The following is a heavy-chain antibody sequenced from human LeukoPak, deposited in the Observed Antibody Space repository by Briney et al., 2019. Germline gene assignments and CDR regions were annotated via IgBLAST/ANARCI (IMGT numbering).Heavy chain of an antibody. V-gene: IGHV4-4*02. CDR2: IYHSGST. Sequence: SETLSLTCAVSGGSISSSNWWSWVRQPPGKGLEWIGEIYHSGSTNYNPSLKSRITMSVDTSRNQFSLKLSSVTAADTAVYYCARVDYGDYSKDFDYWGQGNLVTVSS. CDR3: ARVDYGDYSKDFDY. J-gene: IGHJ4*02. CDR1: GGSISSSNW. D-gene: IGHD4-17*01.